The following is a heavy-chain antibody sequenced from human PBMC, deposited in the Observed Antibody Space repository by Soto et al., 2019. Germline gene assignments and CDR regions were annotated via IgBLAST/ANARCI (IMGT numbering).Heavy chain of an antibody. CDR1: GFTFSSYA. V-gene: IGHV3-30-3*01. J-gene: IGHJ4*02. D-gene: IGHD2-8*01. Sequence: GSLRLSCTASGFTFSSYAMHWVRQAPGKGLEWVAVISYDGSNKYYADSVKGRFTISRDNSKNTLYLQMNSLRAEDTAVYYCARDGRYCTNGVCYGGTRGFDYWGQGT. CDR2: ISYDGSNK. CDR3: ARDGRYCTNGVCYGGTRGFDY.